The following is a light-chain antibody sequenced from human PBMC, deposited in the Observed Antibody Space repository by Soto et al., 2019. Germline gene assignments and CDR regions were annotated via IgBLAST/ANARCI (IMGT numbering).Light chain of an antibody. CDR2: TVS. J-gene: IGKJ5*01. CDR1: QSIANY. Sequence: DIPMTQSPSSLSASVGDRVTITCRASQSIANYLNWYQQKPGKAPELLIYTVSNLRRGVPSRFSGSGSGTDFTLTISSPQPEDSAIYFCQQRLAIPITFGQGTRLEIK. V-gene: IGKV1-39*01. CDR3: QQRLAIPIT.